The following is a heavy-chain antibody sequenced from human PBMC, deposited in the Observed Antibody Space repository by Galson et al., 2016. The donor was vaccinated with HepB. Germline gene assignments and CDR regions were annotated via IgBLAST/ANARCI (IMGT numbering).Heavy chain of an antibody. Sequence: SLRLSCAASGFTFSSNVMHWVRQGPGKGLEYVSAISSNGGYTYYADSVKGRFTMSRDNSKNTVYLQMSSLRPDDTAVYYCAKDPKGYSGYGLFDYWGQGTLVTVSS. J-gene: IGHJ4*02. CDR3: AKDPKGYSGYGLFDY. CDR1: GFTFSSNV. CDR2: ISSNGGYT. D-gene: IGHD5-12*01. V-gene: IGHV3-64D*06.